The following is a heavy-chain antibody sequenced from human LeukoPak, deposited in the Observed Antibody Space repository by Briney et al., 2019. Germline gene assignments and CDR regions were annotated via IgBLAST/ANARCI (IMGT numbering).Heavy chain of an antibody. V-gene: IGHV1-2*02. CDR1: GYTFTGYY. CDR3: ARLWGYCSSTSCYGTLFDY. D-gene: IGHD2-2*01. CDR2: INPNSGGT. J-gene: IGHJ4*02. Sequence: ASVKVSCKASGYTFTGYYMHWVRQAPGQGLEWMGWINPNSGGTNYAQKFQGRVTMTRDTSISTAYMELSRLRSDDTAVYYCARLWGYCSSTSCYGTLFDYWGQGTLVTVSS.